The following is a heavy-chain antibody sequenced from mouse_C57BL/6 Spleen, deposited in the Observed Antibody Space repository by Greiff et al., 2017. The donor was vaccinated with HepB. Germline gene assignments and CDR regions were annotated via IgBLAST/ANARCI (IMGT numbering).Heavy chain of an antibody. V-gene: IGHV1-52*01. CDR3: ARDHYDYRMDY. CDR2: IDPSDSET. D-gene: IGHD2-4*01. Sequence: QVQLQQPGAELVRPGSSVKLSCKASGYTFTSYWMHWVKQRPIQGLEWIGNIDPSDSETHYNQKFKDKATLTVDKSSSTAYMQLSSLTSEDSAVYYCARDHYDYRMDYWGQGTSVTVSS. CDR1: GYTFTSYW. J-gene: IGHJ4*01.